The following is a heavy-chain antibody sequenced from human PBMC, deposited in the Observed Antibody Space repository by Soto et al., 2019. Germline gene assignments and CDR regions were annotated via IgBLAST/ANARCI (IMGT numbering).Heavy chain of an antibody. V-gene: IGHV4-39*01. CDR1: GGSISSSSYY. J-gene: IGHJ3*02. CDR2: IYYSGRT. D-gene: IGHD4-17*01. CDR3: ARLGRRSTVTTNAFDI. Sequence: SETLSLTCTVSGGSISSSSYYWGWIRQPPGQALEWLGSIYYSGRTYYNPSLKSRVTISVDTSNNQFSLNLSSVTAADTAVYFCARLGRRSTVTTNAFDIWGQGTMVTVSS.